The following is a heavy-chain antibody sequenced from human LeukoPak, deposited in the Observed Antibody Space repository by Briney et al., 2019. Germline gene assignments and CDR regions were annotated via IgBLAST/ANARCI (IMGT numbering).Heavy chain of an antibody. CDR1: GFTFSSYA. CDR2: ISGSGGST. Sequence: GGSLRLSCAASGFTFSSYAMSWVRQAPGKGLEWVSAISGSGGSTYYADSVKGRFTISRDNSKNTLYLQMNSLRAEDTAVYYCARDLSGVTGYTYGRGIGYWGQGTLVTVSS. CDR3: ARDLSGVTGYTYGRGIGY. V-gene: IGHV3-23*01. D-gene: IGHD5-18*01. J-gene: IGHJ4*02.